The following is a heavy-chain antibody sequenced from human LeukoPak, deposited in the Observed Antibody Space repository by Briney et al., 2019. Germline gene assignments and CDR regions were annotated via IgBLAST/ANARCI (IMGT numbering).Heavy chain of an antibody. V-gene: IGHV3-23*01. CDR2: ISGSGGST. CDR3: AKDQTGITMVRGVIIGYYYYYMDV. CDR1: GFTFSSYA. Sequence: GGSLRLSCAASGFTFSSYAMSWVRQAPGKGLEWVSAISGSGGSTYYADSVKGRFTISRDSSKNTLYLQMNSLRAEDTAVYYCAKDQTGITMVRGVIIGYYYYYMDVWGKGTTVTISS. D-gene: IGHD3-10*01. J-gene: IGHJ6*03.